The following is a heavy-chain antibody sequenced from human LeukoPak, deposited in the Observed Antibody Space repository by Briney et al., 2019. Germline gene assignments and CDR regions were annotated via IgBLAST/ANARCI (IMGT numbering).Heavy chain of an antibody. CDR1: GYTFTGYD. CDR2: INPNSGGT. D-gene: IGHD5-24*01. Sequence: ASVKVSCKASGYTFTGYDMHWVRPAPGQGLEWMGWINPNSGGTNYAQKFQGRVTMTRDTSISTVYMEVSRLRSDDTAVYYCARRNRDLVRGDFDYWGQGTLVTVSS. V-gene: IGHV1-2*02. J-gene: IGHJ4*02. CDR3: ARRNRDLVRGDFDY.